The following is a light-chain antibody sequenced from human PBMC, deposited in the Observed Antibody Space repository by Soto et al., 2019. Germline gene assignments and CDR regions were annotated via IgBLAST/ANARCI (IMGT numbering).Light chain of an antibody. CDR3: CSHTASTTRI. Sequence: QSVLTQPASVSGTPGQSITISCTGTSSHVGGYNHFYWYQLHPGKAPTLMIYEVDKRPSGVSTRFSGSMSGATASLTIPGLQADDEADYYCCSHTASTTRIFGTGTKVTVL. V-gene: IGLV2-14*01. CDR2: EVD. J-gene: IGLJ1*01. CDR1: SSHVGGYNH.